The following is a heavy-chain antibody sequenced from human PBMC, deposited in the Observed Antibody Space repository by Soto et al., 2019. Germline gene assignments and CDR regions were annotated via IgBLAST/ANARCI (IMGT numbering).Heavy chain of an antibody. V-gene: IGHV3-23*01. CDR2: ISGSGGST. J-gene: IGHJ4*01. CDR3: SPWGILTGHAY. Sequence: HPGGSLRLSCAASGFTFSSYAMSWVRQAPGKGLEWVSAISGSGGSTYYADSVKGRFAISRDDAEDSLYLQMDSLRVEDTATYYCSPWGILTGHAYWGQGTLVTVSS. D-gene: IGHD3-9*01. CDR1: GFTFSSYA.